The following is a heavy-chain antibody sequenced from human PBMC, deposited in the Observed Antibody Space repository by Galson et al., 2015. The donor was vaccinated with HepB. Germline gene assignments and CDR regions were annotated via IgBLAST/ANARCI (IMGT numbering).Heavy chain of an antibody. Sequence: SVKVSCKASGYTFTSYAISWVRQAPGQGLEWLGWISAYNGNTDYAQKFQGRVTMTTDTSTSTAYMEVRSLRSDDTAVYYCARVGKRGIGKVGTTGMLFDPWDQLTLVTVSS. J-gene: IGHJ5*02. D-gene: IGHD1-26*01. CDR1: GYTFTSYA. CDR3: ARVGKRGIGKVGTTGMLFDP. CDR2: ISAYNGNT. V-gene: IGHV1-18*01.